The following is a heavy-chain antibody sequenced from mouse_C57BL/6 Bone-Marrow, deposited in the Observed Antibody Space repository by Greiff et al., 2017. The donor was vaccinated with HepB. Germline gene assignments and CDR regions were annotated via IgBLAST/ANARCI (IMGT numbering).Heavy chain of an antibody. CDR1: GFTFSSYA. D-gene: IGHD1-1*01. J-gene: IGHJ3*01. Sequence: EVQGVESGGGLVKPGGSLKLSCAASGFTFSSYAMSWVRQTPEKRLEWVATISDGGSYTYYPDNVKGRFTISRDNAKNNLYLQMSHLKSEDTAMYYCARDLPFYYYVGFAYWGQGTLVTVSA. CDR2: ISDGGSYT. CDR3: ARDLPFYYYVGFAY. V-gene: IGHV5-4*01.